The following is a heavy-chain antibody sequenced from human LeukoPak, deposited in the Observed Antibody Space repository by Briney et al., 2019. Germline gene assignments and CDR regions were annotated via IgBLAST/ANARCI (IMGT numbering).Heavy chain of an antibody. Sequence: APVKVSCKASGYTFTSYGISWVRQAPGQGLEWMGWISAYNGNTNYAQKLQGRVTMTTGTSTSTAYMELRSLRSDDTAVYYCAREIEQWLVRYLDYWGQGTLVTVSS. V-gene: IGHV1-18*01. CDR1: GYTFTSYG. J-gene: IGHJ4*02. CDR3: AREIEQWLVRYLDY. CDR2: ISAYNGNT. D-gene: IGHD6-19*01.